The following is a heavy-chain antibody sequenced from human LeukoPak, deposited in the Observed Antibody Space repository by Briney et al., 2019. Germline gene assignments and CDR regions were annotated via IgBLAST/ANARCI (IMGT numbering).Heavy chain of an antibody. J-gene: IGHJ3*02. D-gene: IGHD4-17*01. Sequence: GGSLRLSCAASGFTVSSNYMSWVRQAPGKGLEWVSIIYSGGSTYYADSVKGRFTISRDNSKNTLYLQMNSLRAEDTAVYYCAREGTYGDFVNDAFDIWGQGTMVTVSS. CDR3: AREGTYGDFVNDAFDI. CDR1: GFTVSSNY. CDR2: IYSGGST. V-gene: IGHV3-53*01.